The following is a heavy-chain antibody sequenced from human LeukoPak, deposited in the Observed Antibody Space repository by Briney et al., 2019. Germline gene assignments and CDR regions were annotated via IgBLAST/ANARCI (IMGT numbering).Heavy chain of an antibody. J-gene: IGHJ5*02. Sequence: GGSLRLSCAASGFTFSSYSMNWVRQAPGKGLEWVSSISSSSSYIYYADSAKGRFTISRDNAKNSLYLQMNSLRAEDTAVYYCARGEYYYDSSGYYSWYNWFDPWGQGTLVTVSS. D-gene: IGHD3-22*01. CDR1: GFTFSSYS. CDR2: ISSSSSYI. V-gene: IGHV3-21*01. CDR3: ARGEYYYDSSGYYSWYNWFDP.